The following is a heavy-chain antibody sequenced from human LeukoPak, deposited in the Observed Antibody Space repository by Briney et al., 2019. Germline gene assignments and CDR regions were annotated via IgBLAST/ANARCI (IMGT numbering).Heavy chain of an antibody. V-gene: IGHV4-34*01. CDR2: INHSGST. CDR1: GGSFSGYY. CDR3: ARSVSNFDY. J-gene: IGHJ4*02. Sequence: SETLSLTCAVYGGSFSGYYWSWIRQPPGKGLEWIGEINHSGSTNYNPSLKSRVTISVDTSKNQFSLKLSSVTAADTAVYYCARSVSNFDYWGQGTQVTVSS.